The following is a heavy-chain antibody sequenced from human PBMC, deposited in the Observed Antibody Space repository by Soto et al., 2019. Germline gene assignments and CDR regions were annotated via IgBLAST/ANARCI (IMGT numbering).Heavy chain of an antibody. Sequence: EVQLVESGGGLIQPGGSLRLSCVASGFIVTDNSMTWVRQVPGKGLEWVSIIYTNGKTFYAASVRGRFTISRDKSTNTLFRQMNDLRADARAVNNFGGEHVVLSGFDRYYYHGKDVWGQGTTVTVSS. J-gene: IGHJ6*02. CDR2: IYTNGKT. V-gene: IGHV3-53*01. CDR1: GFIVTDNS. D-gene: IGHD3-3*01. CDR3: GGEHVVLSGFDRYYYHGKDV.